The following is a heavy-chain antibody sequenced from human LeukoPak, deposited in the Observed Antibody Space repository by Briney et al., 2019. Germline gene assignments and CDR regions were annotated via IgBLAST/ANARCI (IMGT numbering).Heavy chain of an antibody. CDR2: IYHSGST. CDR1: GGSISSGGYS. CDR3: ARDTRITMVRGVTYNWFDP. Sequence: SQTLSLNCAVSGGSISSGGYSWSWIRQPPGKGLEWIGYIYHSGSTYYNPSLKSRVTISVDRSKNQFSLKLSSVTAADTAVYYCARDTRITMVRGVTYNWFDPWGQGTLVTVSS. V-gene: IGHV4-30-2*01. J-gene: IGHJ5*02. D-gene: IGHD3-10*01.